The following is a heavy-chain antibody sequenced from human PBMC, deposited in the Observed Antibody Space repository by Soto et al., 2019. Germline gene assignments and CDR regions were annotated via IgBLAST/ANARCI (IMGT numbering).Heavy chain of an antibody. D-gene: IGHD6-19*01. CDR1: GFTFSDYY. V-gene: IGHV3-11*06. CDR3: ARGATGYSSGWYYFDY. CDR2: ISSSSSYT. J-gene: IGHJ4*02. Sequence: PGGSLRLSCAASGFTFSDYYMSWIRQAPGKGLEWVSYISSSSSYTNYADSVKGRFTISRDNAKNSLYLQMNSLRAEDTAVYYCARGATGYSSGWYYFDYWGQGTLVTVSS.